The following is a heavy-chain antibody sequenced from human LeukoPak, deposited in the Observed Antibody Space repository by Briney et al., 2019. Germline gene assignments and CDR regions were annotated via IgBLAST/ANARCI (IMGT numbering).Heavy chain of an antibody. D-gene: IGHD6-6*01. Sequence: GGSLRLSCAASGFTFNGYAMNWVRQAPGKGLEWVSAISGSGGSTYYADSVKGRFTISRDNSKNTLYLQMNSLRAEDTAVYYCAKSIARRGFDYWGQGTLVTVSS. J-gene: IGHJ4*02. CDR3: AKSIARRGFDY. V-gene: IGHV3-23*01. CDR2: ISGSGGST. CDR1: GFTFNGYA.